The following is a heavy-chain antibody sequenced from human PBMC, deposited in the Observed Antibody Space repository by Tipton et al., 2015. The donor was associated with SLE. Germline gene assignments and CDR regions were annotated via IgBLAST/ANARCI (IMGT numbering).Heavy chain of an antibody. J-gene: IGHJ6*03. V-gene: IGHV1-18*01. Sequence: QFGPEVKKPGASVKVSCRASGYIFSTYGISWVRQAPGQGLEWMGWINPYNDNTDYVELLQGRVTMTTDTSTGTAYMELTSLNSDDTAIYYCARHPVAGYTYYMDVWGTGTTVTVSS. CDR2: INPYNDNT. CDR3: ARHPVAGYTYYMDV. CDR1: GYIFSTYG. D-gene: IGHD5-24*01.